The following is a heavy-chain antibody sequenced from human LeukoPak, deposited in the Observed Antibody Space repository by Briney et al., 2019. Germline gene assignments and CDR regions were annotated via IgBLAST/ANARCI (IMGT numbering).Heavy chain of an antibody. D-gene: IGHD3-10*01. CDR3: ATGLWFGKYLDV. J-gene: IGHJ6*04. CDR1: GYTFTSHF. CDR2: INPRGGST. V-gene: IGHV1-46*01. Sequence: ASVKVSCKASGYTFTSHFMHWVRQAPGQGLEWMGIINPRGGSTSYTQKFQGRVTMTRDTSTSTVYMELSSLRSEDTAVYYCATGLWFGKYLDVWGKGTTVTISS.